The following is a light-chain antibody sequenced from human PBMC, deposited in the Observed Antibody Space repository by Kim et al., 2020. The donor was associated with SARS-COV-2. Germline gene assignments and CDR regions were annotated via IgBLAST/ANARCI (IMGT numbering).Light chain of an antibody. CDR2: GAS. CDR1: QRGSSN. CDR3: QQYNNWPPT. J-gene: IGKJ1*01. V-gene: IGKV3-15*01. Sequence: VSPGERATRSCRASQRGSSNLAWYQQKPGQAPRLLIYGASTRATGIPARFSGSGSGTEFTLTISSLQSEDFAVYYCQQYNNWPPTFGQGTKVDIK.